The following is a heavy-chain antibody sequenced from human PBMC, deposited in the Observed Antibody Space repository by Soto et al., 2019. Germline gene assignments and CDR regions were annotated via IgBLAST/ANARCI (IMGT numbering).Heavy chain of an antibody. CDR2: IYPADSDT. CDR1: GYSFPSQW. J-gene: IGHJ6*02. V-gene: IGHV5-51*01. Sequence: GESLKISCKGSGYSFPSQWIGWVRQTPGKGLEWMGSIYPADSDTRYSPSFQGQVTISADKSIGTAYLEWSNLKASDTAMYYCARIPHSTKIYDDHTNGMDVWAQGATVPVSS. D-gene: IGHD3-16*01. CDR3: ARIPHSTKIYDDHTNGMDV.